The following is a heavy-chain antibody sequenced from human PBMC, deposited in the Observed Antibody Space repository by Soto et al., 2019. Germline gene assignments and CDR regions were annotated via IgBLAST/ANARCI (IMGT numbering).Heavy chain of an antibody. CDR3: TRAGASDWNYVSTSS. V-gene: IGHV1-18*04. CDR2: ISAKSGNT. D-gene: IGHD1-7*01. CDR1: GYTFTTSG. Sequence: QLVQSGAEVKKPGASVKVSCKASGYTFTTSGFNWVRQAPAQGLEWMGWISAKSGNTNYAQKLQGRVTMTTDTSTSTVYMELKSLTSDDTAIYYCTRAGASDWNYVSTSSWGQGTLVTVSS. J-gene: IGHJ4*02.